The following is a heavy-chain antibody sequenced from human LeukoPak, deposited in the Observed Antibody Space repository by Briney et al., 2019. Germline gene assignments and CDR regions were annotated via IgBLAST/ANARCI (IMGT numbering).Heavy chain of an antibody. Sequence: ASVKVSCKASGYTFTSYGISWVRQAPGQGLEWMGWISAYNGNTNYAQKLQGRVTMTTDTSTSTAYMELSSLRSEDTAVYYCAREEGGYYDSSGYSFDYWGQGTLVTVSS. D-gene: IGHD3-22*01. CDR3: AREEGGYYDSSGYSFDY. CDR2: ISAYNGNT. CDR1: GYTFTSYG. J-gene: IGHJ4*02. V-gene: IGHV1-18*01.